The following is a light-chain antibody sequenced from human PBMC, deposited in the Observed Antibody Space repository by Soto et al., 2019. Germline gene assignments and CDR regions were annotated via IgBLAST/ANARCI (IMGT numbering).Light chain of an antibody. Sequence: DIVLTQSPCTLSLSPGERATLSCRASQSVSSSYLAWYQQKPGRTPRLLIYGASNRATGIPDRFSGSGSGTDFTLTISRLEPEDFAVYYCQQYGSPLTFGGGTKVDI. CDR1: QSVSSSY. CDR3: QQYGSPLT. J-gene: IGKJ4*01. CDR2: GAS. V-gene: IGKV3-20*01.